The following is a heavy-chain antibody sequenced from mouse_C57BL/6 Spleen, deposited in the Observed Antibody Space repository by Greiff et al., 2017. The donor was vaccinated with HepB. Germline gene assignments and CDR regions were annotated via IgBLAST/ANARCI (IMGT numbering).Heavy chain of an antibody. CDR1: GYTFTDYY. CDR2: IYPGSGNT. V-gene: IGHV1-76*01. CDR3: ARDTTVVALYAIDY. D-gene: IGHD1-1*01. J-gene: IGHJ4*01. Sequence: QVQLKESGAELVRPGASVKLSCKASGYTFTDYYINWVKQRPGQGLEWIARIYPGSGNTYYNEKFKGKATLTAEKSSSTAYMQRSSLTSEDSAVYFCARDTTVVALYAIDYWGQGTSVTVSS.